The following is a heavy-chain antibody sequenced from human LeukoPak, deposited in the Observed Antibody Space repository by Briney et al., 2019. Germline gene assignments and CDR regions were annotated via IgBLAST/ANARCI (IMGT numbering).Heavy chain of an antibody. D-gene: IGHD2-2*01. CDR1: GYTFTGYY. Sequence: GASVKVSCKASGYTFTGYYMHWVRQAPGQGLEWMGWTNPNSGGTNYAQKFQGRVTMTRDTSISTAYMELSRLRSDDTAVYYCARSLLGYCSSTSCPREYQGYWGQGTLVTVSS. V-gene: IGHV1-2*02. J-gene: IGHJ4*02. CDR2: TNPNSGGT. CDR3: ARSLLGYCSSTSCPREYQGY.